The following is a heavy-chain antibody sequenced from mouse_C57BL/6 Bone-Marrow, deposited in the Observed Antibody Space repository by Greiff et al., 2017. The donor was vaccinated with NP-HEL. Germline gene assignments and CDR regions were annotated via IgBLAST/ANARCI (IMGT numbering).Heavy chain of an antibody. V-gene: IGHV1-69*01. J-gene: IGHJ4*01. CDR3: ARSSLHYYGSSSYALDY. CDR1: GYTFTSYW. Sequence: QVQLKQPGAELVMPGASVKLSCKASGYTFTSYWMHWVKQRPGQGLEWIGEIDPSDSYTNYNQKFKGKSTLTVDKSSSTAYMQLSSLTYEDSAVYYCARSSLHYYGSSSYALDYWGRGTSVTVSA. CDR2: IDPSDSYT. D-gene: IGHD1-1*01.